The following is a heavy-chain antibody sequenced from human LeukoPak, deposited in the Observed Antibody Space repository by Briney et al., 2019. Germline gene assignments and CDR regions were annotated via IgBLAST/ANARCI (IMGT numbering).Heavy chain of an antibody. V-gene: IGHV3-21*01. D-gene: IGHD2-2*01. CDR2: ISSSSSYI. CDR3: ARDSRAAIYY. Sequence: GGSLRLSCVASGFTFSSYSMNWVRQAPGKGLEWVSSISSSSSYIYYADSVKGRFTISRNNAKNSLYLQMNSLRAEDTAVYYCARDSRAAIYYWGQGTLVTVSS. J-gene: IGHJ4*02. CDR1: GFTFSSYS.